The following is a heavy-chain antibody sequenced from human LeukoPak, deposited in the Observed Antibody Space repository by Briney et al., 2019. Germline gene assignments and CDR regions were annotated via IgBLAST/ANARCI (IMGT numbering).Heavy chain of an antibody. V-gene: IGHV3-53*05. Sequence: PGGSLRLSCAASGFTVSSNYMSWVRQAPGKGLEWVSVIYSGGSTYYADSVKGRFTISRDNSKNTLDLQMSTLRAEDTAVYFCARNKPIIGFFGMDVWGQGTTVTVSS. D-gene: IGHD1-14*01. CDR3: ARNKPIIGFFGMDV. CDR1: GFTVSSNY. CDR2: IYSGGST. J-gene: IGHJ6*02.